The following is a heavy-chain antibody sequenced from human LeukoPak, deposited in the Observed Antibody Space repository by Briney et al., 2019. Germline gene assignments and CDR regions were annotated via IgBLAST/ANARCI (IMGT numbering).Heavy chain of an antibody. V-gene: IGHV3-23*01. CDR3: AKSPDVVVTAFAWFDP. J-gene: IGHJ5*02. D-gene: IGHD2-21*02. CDR1: GFTFSSYN. Sequence: GESLRLSCAASGFTFSSYNMNWVRQAPGKGLEWVSVISGSGGSTYYADSVKGRFTISRDNSKNTLYLQMNSLRAEDTAVYYCAKSPDVVVTAFAWFDPWGQGTLVTVSS. CDR2: ISGSGGST.